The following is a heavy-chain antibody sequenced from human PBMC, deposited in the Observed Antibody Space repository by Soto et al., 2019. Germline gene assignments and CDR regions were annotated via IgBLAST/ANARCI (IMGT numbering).Heavy chain of an antibody. CDR1: GFSLSTSGVG. V-gene: IGHV2-5*02. CDR3: ARCYGSGSLFQWFDP. D-gene: IGHD3-10*01. CDR2: IYWDDDK. Sequence: QITLKESGPTLVKPTQTLTLTCTFSGFSLSTSGVGVGWIRQPPGKALEWLALIYWDDDKRYSPSLKSRPTITKDTSKNQVVLTMTNRDPVDTATYYCARCYGSGSLFQWFDPWGQGTLVTVSS. J-gene: IGHJ5*02.